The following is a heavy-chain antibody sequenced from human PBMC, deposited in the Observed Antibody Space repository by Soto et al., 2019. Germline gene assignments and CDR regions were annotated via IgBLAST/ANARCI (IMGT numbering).Heavy chain of an antibody. Sequence: GSLRLSCAASGFIFSNYAMRWVRQAPGKGLEWVSAISGRSGGTHYADSAKGRFTISRDNSKNTLYLQMNSLRAEDTAVYYCARDPHLTGTTWGQGTLVTVSS. D-gene: IGHD1-7*01. J-gene: IGHJ4*02. CDR3: ARDPHLTGTT. CDR2: ISGRSGGT. V-gene: IGHV3-23*01. CDR1: GFIFSNYA.